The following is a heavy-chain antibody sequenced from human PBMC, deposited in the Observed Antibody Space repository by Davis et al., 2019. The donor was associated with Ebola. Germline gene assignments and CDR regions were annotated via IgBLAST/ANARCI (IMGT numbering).Heavy chain of an antibody. Sequence: GESLKISCAAFGFRSRDHHMDWVRQAPGKGLEWVSRIGNKDNTHIIEYAASVKGRFTISRDDSKNSLYLQMDSLKTEDTAVYYCARDKIGSYSFDYWGQGTPVTVSS. CDR2: IGNKDNTHII. D-gene: IGHD1-26*01. V-gene: IGHV3-72*01. CDR3: ARDKIGSYSFDY. J-gene: IGHJ4*02. CDR1: GFRSRDHH.